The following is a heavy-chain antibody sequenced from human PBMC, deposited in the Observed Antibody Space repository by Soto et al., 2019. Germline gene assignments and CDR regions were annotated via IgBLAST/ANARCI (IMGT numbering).Heavy chain of an antibody. CDR1: GGSISSYC. D-gene: IGHD3-22*01. J-gene: IGHJ4*02. CDR3: ARGTAYDSSGFSY. V-gene: IGHV4-59*08. CDR2: IYYSGST. Sequence: PSETLSLTCTVSGGSISSYCWSWIRQPPGKGLEWIGYIYYSGSTYYNPSLKSRVTISVDTSKNQFSLKLSSVTAADTAVYYCARGTAYDSSGFSYWGQGTLVTVSS.